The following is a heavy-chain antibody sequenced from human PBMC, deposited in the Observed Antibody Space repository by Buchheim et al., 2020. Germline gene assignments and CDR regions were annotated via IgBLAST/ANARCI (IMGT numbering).Heavy chain of an antibody. CDR3: ARDRRISRYGDLYYYYGMDV. Sequence: EVQLVESGRGLVQPGGSLRLSCAASGFTVSSNYMSWVRQAPGKGLEWVSVIYSGGSTYYADSVKGRFTISRDNSKKTLYLQMNSLRAEDTAVYYCARDRRISRYGDLYYYYGMDVWGQGTT. CDR1: GFTVSSNY. J-gene: IGHJ6*02. CDR2: IYSGGST. D-gene: IGHD4-17*01. V-gene: IGHV3-66*01.